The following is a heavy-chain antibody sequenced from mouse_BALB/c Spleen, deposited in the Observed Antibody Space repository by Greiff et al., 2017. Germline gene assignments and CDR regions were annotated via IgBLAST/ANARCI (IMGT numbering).Heavy chain of an antibody. D-gene: IGHD2-4*01. J-gene: IGHJ3*01. Sequence: EVQLHQSGAELVKPGASVKLSCTAPGFNIKDTYMHWVKQRPEQGLEWIGRIDPANGNTKYDPKFQGKATITADTTSNTANLQLSSLTSEDTAVYYCAGSTMITTGSWFAYWGQGTLVTVSA. CDR3: AGSTMITTGSWFAY. CDR2: IDPANGNT. CDR1: GFNIKDTY. V-gene: IGHV14-3*02.